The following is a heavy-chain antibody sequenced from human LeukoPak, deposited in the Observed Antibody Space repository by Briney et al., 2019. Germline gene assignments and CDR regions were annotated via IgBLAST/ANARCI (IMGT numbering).Heavy chain of an antibody. CDR3: ARRTYSSSWYYYYYYMDV. J-gene: IGHJ6*03. D-gene: IGHD6-13*01. V-gene: IGHV1-46*01. CDR1: GYTFTSYY. CDR2: INPSGGST. Sequence: ASVKVSCKASGYTFTSYYMHWVRQAPGQGLEWMGIINPSGGSTSYAQKFQGRVTMTRNTSISTAYMELSSLRSEDTAVYYCARRTYSSSWYYYYYYMDVWGKGTTVTISS.